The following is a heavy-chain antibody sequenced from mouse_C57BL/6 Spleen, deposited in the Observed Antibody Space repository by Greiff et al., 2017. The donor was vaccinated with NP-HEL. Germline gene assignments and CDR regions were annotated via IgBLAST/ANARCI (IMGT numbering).Heavy chain of an antibody. J-gene: IGHJ4*01. CDR3: AREGYGSSYVNYAMDY. CDR2: INYDGSST. D-gene: IGHD1-1*01. Sequence: EVQRVESEGGLVQPGSSMKLSCTASGFTFSDYYMAWVRQVPEKGLEWVANINYDGSSTYYLDSLKSRFIISRDNAKNILYLQMSSLKSEDTATYYCAREGYGSSYVNYAMDYWGQGTSVTVSS. CDR1: GFTFSDYY. V-gene: IGHV5-16*01.